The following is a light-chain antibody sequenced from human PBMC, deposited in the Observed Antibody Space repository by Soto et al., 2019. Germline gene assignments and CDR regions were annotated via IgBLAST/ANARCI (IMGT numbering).Light chain of an antibody. CDR2: KAF. CDR1: QVISSC. V-gene: IGKV1-5*03. J-gene: IGKJ1*01. CDR3: QHYNIYSEA. Sequence: DIQMSKSPATLSGSVGDRVTTVCLASQVISSCLAWYQQKPGKAPQLLIYKAFTLKSGVPSRFSGSGSGTEFTLTISSLQPDDFATYYCQHYNIYSEAFGRGTKVDIK.